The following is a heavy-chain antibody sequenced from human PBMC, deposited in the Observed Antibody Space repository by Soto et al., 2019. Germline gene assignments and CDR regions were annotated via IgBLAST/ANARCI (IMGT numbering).Heavy chain of an antibody. CDR2: ISGSGAST. D-gene: IGHD2-21*02. Sequence: EVQLLESGGGLVQPGGSLRLSCAASGFTVSSYAMSWVRQAPGKGLEWVSAISGSGASTYYADYVMGRFTISRDNSKNALYLPMNRLRGENTAVIYCAKDCDVHPDYCFDYWGQGTLVTVSS. V-gene: IGHV3-23*01. CDR1: GFTVSSYA. CDR3: AKDCDVHPDYCFDY. J-gene: IGHJ4*02.